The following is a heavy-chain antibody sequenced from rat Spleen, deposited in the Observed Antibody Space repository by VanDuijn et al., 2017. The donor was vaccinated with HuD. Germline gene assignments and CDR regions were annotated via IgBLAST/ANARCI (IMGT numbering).Heavy chain of an antibody. Sequence: VKLVESGGGLVQPGRSLKLSCAASGFNFNDYWMGWVRQAPGKGLEWIGEINKDSNTINYTPSLKDKFTISRDNAQNTLFLQMSKLGSEDTAIYYCARGGMGYNNYDYWGQGVMVTVSS. CDR2: INKDSNTI. D-gene: IGHD1-10*01. V-gene: IGHV4-2*01. CDR3: ARGGMGYNNYDY. J-gene: IGHJ2*01. CDR1: GFNFNDYW.